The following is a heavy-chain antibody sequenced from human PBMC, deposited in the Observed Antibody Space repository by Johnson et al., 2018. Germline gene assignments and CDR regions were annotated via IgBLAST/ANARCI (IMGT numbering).Heavy chain of an antibody. V-gene: IGHV4-39*07. CDR1: GGSISSSSYY. CDR2: SYYSGST. Sequence: QVQLQESGPGLVKPSETLSLTCPVSGGSISSSSYYWGWIRQPPGKGLEWIGSSYYSGSTYYNPSLKSRVPISVDTSKNQFSLKLSSVTAADTAVYYCARVMGSAAGGVEAFDIWGQGTMVTVSS. J-gene: IGHJ3*02. D-gene: IGHD6-13*01. CDR3: ARVMGSAAGGVEAFDI.